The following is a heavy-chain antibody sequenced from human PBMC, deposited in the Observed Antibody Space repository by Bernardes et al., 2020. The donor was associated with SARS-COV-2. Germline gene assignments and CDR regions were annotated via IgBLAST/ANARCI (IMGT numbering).Heavy chain of an antibody. J-gene: IGHJ3*02. CDR1: GFTFSSYA. Sequence: GGSLRLSCAASGFTFSSYAMSWVRQAPGKGLEWVSAISGSGGSTYYADYVKRRFTISRDNSKNTLYLQMNSLMAEDTAVYYCAKDNRAVDIWGQGTMVTVSS. CDR2: ISGSGGST. V-gene: IGHV3-23*01. CDR3: AKDNRAVDI.